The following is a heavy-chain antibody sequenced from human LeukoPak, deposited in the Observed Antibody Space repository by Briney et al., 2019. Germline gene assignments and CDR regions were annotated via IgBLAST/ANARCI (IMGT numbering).Heavy chain of an antibody. Sequence: PGGSLSLSCAVSGFTFSGYTMNWVRQAPGKGLEWVSSISLSSTYIFYADSVKGRFTISRDNAKNSLYLQMNSLRAEDSAIYYGARQSTHCSGASGYQFYFDHWGQGTPVTVSS. CDR1: GFTFSGYT. J-gene: IGHJ4*02. CDR3: ARQSTHCSGASGYQFYFDH. V-gene: IGHV3-21*01. D-gene: IGHD2-15*01. CDR2: ISLSSTYI.